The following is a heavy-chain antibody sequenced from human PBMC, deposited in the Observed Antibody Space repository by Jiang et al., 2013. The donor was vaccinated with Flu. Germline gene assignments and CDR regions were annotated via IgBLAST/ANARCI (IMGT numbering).Heavy chain of an antibody. V-gene: IGHV1-46*03. CDR3: ARARPGLWFGELTFHAMDV. CDR1: GYTFTSYY. CDR2: INPSGGST. J-gene: IGHJ6*02. Sequence: QLVESGAEVKKPGASVKVSCKASGYTFTSYYMHWVRQAPGQGLEWMGIINPSGGSTSYAQKFQGRVTMTRDTSTSTVYMELSSLRSEDTAVYYCARARPGLWFGELTFHAMDVWGQGTTVTVSS. D-gene: IGHD3-10*01.